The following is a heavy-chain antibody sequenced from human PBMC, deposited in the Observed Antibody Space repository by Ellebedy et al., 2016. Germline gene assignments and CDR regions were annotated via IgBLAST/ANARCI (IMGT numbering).Heavy chain of an antibody. V-gene: IGHV3-23*01. D-gene: IGHD3-10*01. CDR1: GFSFGKYV. CDR2: IRGSGSDT. J-gene: IGHJ4*02. Sequence: GESLKISXVASGFSFGKYVMSWVRQVPGRGLEWVSAIRGSGSDTYYADSVKGRFTVSRDNSKRSLYLQMSSLKAEDTATYFCARESADAGSDHWGQGTLVTVSS. CDR3: ARESADAGSDH.